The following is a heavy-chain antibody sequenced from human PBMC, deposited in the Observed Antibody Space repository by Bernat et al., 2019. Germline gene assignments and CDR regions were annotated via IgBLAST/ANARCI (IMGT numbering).Heavy chain of an antibody. J-gene: IGHJ6*02. CDR2: ISGDGGST. Sequence: EVQLVESGGGVVQPGGSLRLSCAASGFTFDDYAMHWVRQAPGKGLEWVSLISGDGGSTYYADSVKGRFTISRDNSKNSLYLQMNSLRTEDTALYYCAKELYDSSGYYSYYYYGMDVWGQGTTVTVFS. CDR1: GFTFDDYA. D-gene: IGHD3-22*01. CDR3: AKELYDSSGYYSYYYYGMDV. V-gene: IGHV3-43*02.